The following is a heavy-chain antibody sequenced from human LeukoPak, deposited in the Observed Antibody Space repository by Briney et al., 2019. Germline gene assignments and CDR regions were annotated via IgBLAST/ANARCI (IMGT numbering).Heavy chain of an antibody. D-gene: IGHD2-2*01. CDR2: ISSSSSYI. J-gene: IGHJ4*02. Sequence: GGSLRRSCAASGFTFSSYSMNWVRQAPGKGREGVSSISSSSSYIYYADSVKGRFTISRGNAKNSLYLKMNSLRAEDTAVYYCARDLGGIVVVPAAIVGYFDYWGQGTLVTVSS. V-gene: IGHV3-21*01. CDR1: GFTFSSYS. CDR3: ARDLGGIVVVPAAIVGYFDY.